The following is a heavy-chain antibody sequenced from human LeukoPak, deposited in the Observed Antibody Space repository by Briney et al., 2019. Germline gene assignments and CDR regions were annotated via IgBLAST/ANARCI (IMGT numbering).Heavy chain of an antibody. CDR3: ARWGGYSYGDGGLDY. CDR1: GGSFSGYY. D-gene: IGHD5-18*01. V-gene: IGHV4-34*01. J-gene: IGHJ4*02. Sequence: SETLSLTCAVYGGSFSGYYWSWIRQPPGKGLEWIGEINHSGSTNYNPSLKSRVTISVDTSKNQFSLKLSSVTAADTAVYYCARWGGYSYGDGGLDYWGQGTLVTVSS. CDR2: INHSGST.